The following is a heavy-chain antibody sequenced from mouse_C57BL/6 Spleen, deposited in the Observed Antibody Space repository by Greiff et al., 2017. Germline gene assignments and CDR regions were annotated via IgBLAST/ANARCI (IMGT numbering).Heavy chain of an antibody. J-gene: IGHJ3*01. CDR3: ARGDGYDVSFAY. CDR1: GYTFTDYN. D-gene: IGHD2-2*01. V-gene: IGHV1-18*01. CDR2: INPNNGGT. Sequence: EVQLQESGPELVKPGASVKIPCKASGYTFTDYNMDWVKQSHGKSLEWIGDINPNNGGTIYNQKFKGKATLTVDKSSSTAYMELRSLTSEDTAVYYCARGDGYDVSFAYWGQGTLGTVSA.